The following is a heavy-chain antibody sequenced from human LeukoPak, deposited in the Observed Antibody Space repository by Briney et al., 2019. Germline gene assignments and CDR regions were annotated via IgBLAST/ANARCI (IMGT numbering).Heavy chain of an antibody. CDR3: ANPPTVTTIRFDP. CDR2: VSSFSGTI. J-gene: IGHJ5*02. CDR1: GITFSSYS. V-gene: IGHV3-48*04. D-gene: IGHD4-17*01. Sequence: GGSLRLSCVASGITFSSYSMNWVRQAPGKGLEWVSYVSSFSGTINYADSVKGRFTISRDNSKNTLYLQMNSLRAEDTAVYYCANPPTVTTIRFDPWGQGTLVTVSS.